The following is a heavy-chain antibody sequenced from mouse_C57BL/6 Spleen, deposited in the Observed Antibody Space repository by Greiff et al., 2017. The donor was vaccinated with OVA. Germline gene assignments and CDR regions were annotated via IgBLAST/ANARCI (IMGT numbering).Heavy chain of an antibody. CDR3: AREGNYETDYAMDY. J-gene: IGHJ4*01. D-gene: IGHD2-1*01. CDR2: IDPNSGGT. Sequence: VQLQQPGAELVKPGASVKLSCKASGYTFTSYWMHWVKQRPGRGLEWIGRIDPNSGGTKYNEKFKSKATLTVDKPSSTAYMQLSSLTSEDSAVYYCAREGNYETDYAMDYWGQGTSVTVSS. CDR1: GYTFTSYW. V-gene: IGHV1-72*01.